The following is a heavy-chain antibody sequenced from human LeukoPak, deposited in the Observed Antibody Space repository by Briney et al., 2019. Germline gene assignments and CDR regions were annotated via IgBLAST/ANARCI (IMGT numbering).Heavy chain of an antibody. CDR2: IIPIFGTA. CDR3: AREGSGCCSSTSCLGGP. J-gene: IGHJ4*02. Sequence: SVKVSCKASGGTFSSYAISWVRQAPGQGLEWMGGIIPIFGTANYAQKFQGRVTITADESTSTAYMELSSLRSEDTAVYYCAREGSGCCSSTSCLGGPWGQGTLVTVSS. CDR1: GGTFSSYA. D-gene: IGHD2-2*03. V-gene: IGHV1-69*13.